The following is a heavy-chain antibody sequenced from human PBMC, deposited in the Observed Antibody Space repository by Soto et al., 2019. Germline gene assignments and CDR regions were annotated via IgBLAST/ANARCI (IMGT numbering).Heavy chain of an antibody. V-gene: IGHV4-59*08. J-gene: IGHJ3*02. CDR2: ISYSGST. CDR1: GGSISSYY. CDR3: ARHDTVPGARSAAFDI. D-gene: IGHD6-19*01. Sequence: QVQLQESGPGLVKPSETLSLTCTVSGGSISSYYWSWIRQPPGKGLEWIGYISYSGSTNYNPSLKSRVPISXXTXKXXFSLQLPSVTAADTAVYYCARHDTVPGARSAAFDIWGQGTLVTVSS.